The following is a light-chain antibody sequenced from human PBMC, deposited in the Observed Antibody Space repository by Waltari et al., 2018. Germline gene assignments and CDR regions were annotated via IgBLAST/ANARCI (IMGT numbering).Light chain of an antibody. J-gene: IGKJ1*01. CDR1: QSVLYRPNNDNN. V-gene: IGKV4-1*01. CDR3: QQYYDSPRT. CDR2: WAS. Sequence: DIVMNQSQDYMAVSLGERATINRKSRQSVLYRPNNDNNLAWYQQKPRQPPKLLIYWASTRESGVPDRFSGSGSWTDFTLTISSLQAEDVAVYYCQQYYDSPRTFGQGTKVEIK.